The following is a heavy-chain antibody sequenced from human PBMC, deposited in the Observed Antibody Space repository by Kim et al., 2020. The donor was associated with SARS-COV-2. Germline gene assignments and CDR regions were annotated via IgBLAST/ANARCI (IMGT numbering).Heavy chain of an antibody. CDR2: INPSNGDS. Sequence: ASVKVSCKASGYDFTASYIHWVRLAPGQGLEYMGWINPSNGDSKSAQAFQGRVTLTGDTSINTAFLELSRLSSDDTAIYYCARSRAFDYWGQGALVTVSS. CDR3: ARSRAFDY. V-gene: IGHV1-2*02. J-gene: IGHJ4*02. D-gene: IGHD3-10*01. CDR1: GYDFTASY.